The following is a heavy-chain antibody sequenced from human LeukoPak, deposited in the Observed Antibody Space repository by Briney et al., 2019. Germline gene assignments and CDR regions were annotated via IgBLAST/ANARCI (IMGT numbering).Heavy chain of an antibody. CDR1: GGSISSYY. V-gene: IGHV4-59*01. J-gene: IGHJ4*02. CDR2: IYYSGGT. Sequence: SETLSLTCTVSGGSISSYYWNWFRQPPGKGLEWIGDIYYSGGTNYNPSLKSRVTISIDTSKNQFSLKLSSVTAADTAVYYCARGYFWAIAVAGYYSDYWGQGTLVTVSS. D-gene: IGHD6-19*01. CDR3: ARGYFWAIAVAGYYSDY.